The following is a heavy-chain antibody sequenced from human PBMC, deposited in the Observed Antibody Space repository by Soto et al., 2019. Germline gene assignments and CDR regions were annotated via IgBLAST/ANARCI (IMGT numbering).Heavy chain of an antibody. CDR1: GFTFDDYA. V-gene: IGHV3-9*01. D-gene: IGHD4-17*01. CDR2: ISWNSGSI. CDR3: AKDFRSTVTYYLDY. J-gene: IGHJ4*02. Sequence: EVQLVESGGGLVQPGRSLRLSCAASGFTFDDYAMHWVRQAPGKGLEWVSGISWNSGSIGYADSVKGRFTISRDNAKNSLYLQMNSLRAEDTALYYCAKDFRSTVTYYLDYWGQGTLVTVSS.